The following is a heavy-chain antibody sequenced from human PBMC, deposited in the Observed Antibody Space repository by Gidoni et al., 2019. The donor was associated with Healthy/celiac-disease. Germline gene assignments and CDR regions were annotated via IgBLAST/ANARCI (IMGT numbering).Heavy chain of an antibody. Sequence: QVQLVQSGAEVKKPGASVKVSCKVSGYTLTEFTMHWVRQAPGKGLEWMGGFDPEDGKTIYAQKFQGRVTMTEDTSTDTAYMELSSLRSEDTAVYYCATVSSVTRYYYYYYGMDVWGQGTTVTVSS. D-gene: IGHD4-4*01. CDR1: GYTLTEFT. CDR3: ATVSSVTRYYYYYYGMDV. J-gene: IGHJ6*02. V-gene: IGHV1-24*01. CDR2: FDPEDGKT.